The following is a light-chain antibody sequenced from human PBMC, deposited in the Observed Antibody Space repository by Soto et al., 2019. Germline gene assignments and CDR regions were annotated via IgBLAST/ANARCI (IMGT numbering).Light chain of an antibody. Sequence: DLQMTQSPSSLSGSVGDRFTITCRASQSISSYLNWYKQKPGKAPKLLIYAASSLHSGVPSKLTGSGSGTDFTLTIYSLKSEDFATYYCQQYNSHPTFGQGTRLEIK. CDR3: QQYNSHPT. V-gene: IGKV1-39*01. CDR1: QSISSY. CDR2: AAS. J-gene: IGKJ5*01.